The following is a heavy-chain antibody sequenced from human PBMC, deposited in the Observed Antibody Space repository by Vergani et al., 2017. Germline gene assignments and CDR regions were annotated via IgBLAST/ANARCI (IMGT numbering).Heavy chain of an antibody. CDR1: GFTFSSYG. Sequence: QVQLVESGGGVVQPGRSLRLSCAASGFTFSSYGMHWVRQAPGKGLEWVAVIWYDGSNKYYADSVKGRFTISRDNSKNTLYLQMNSLRAEDTAVYYCAREEGQQLVYYYYYGMDVWGQGTTVTVSS. CDR2: IWYDGSNK. J-gene: IGHJ6*02. CDR3: AREEGQQLVYYYYYGMDV. V-gene: IGHV3-33*01. D-gene: IGHD6-13*01.